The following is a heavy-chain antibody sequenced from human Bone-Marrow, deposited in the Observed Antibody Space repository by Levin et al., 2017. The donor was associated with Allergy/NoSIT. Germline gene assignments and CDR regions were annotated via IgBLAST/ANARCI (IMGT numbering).Heavy chain of an antibody. CDR1: GGSITSYY. V-gene: IGHV4-4*07. Sequence: MSSETLSLTCNVSGGSITSYYWSWIRQPAGKRLEWIGRMDTSGTINYNPSLKSRVTLSADTSKNQFSLNLRSVTAADTAVYYCARYHSGHELSYFDYWGQGILVSVSS. J-gene: IGHJ4*02. CDR2: MDTSGTI. CDR3: ARYHSGHELSYFDY. D-gene: IGHD5-12*01.